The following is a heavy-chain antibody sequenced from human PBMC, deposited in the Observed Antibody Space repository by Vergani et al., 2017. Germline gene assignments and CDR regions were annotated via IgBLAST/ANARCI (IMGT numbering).Heavy chain of an antibody. J-gene: IGHJ4*02. CDR3: ARGAHYKTGTTHTCDC. CDR2: ISYSWST. Sequence: QVQLQESGPGLVKPSETLSLTCTVSGGSISSYYWSWIRQPPGKGLEWIGYISYSWSTNYNPSLKSRVTISVDTSKNQFSLKLSSVTAADTAVYYGARGAHYKTGTTHTCDCWGQGTLVTVSS. D-gene: IGHD3-10*01. CDR1: GGSISSYY. V-gene: IGHV4-59*01.